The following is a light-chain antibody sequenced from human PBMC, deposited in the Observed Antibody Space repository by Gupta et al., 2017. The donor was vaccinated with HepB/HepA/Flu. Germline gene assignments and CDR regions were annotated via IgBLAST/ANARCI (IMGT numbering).Light chain of an antibody. J-gene: IGLJ3*02. CDR1: SNNVGNQG. CDR2: RDF. V-gene: IGLV10-54*04. Sequence: QAGLTQPPSVSKDLRQTATLTCTGNSNNVGNQGAAWLQQHQGHPPKLLSDRDFNRPSGISERFSASRSGNTASLTITGLQPEDEADYYCSVWDSSLSGWVFGGGTKLTVL. CDR3: SVWDSSLSGWV.